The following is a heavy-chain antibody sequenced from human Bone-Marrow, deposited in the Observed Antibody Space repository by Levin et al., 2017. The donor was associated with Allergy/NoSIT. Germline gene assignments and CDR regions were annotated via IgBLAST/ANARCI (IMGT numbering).Heavy chain of an antibody. J-gene: IGHJ1*01. CDR2: ISSSSSYT. CDR3: AREGPGYFQH. CDR1: GFTFSDYY. Sequence: GESLKISCAASGFTFSDYYMSWIRQAPGKGLEWVSYISSSSSYTNYADSVKGRFTISRDNAKNSLYLQMNSLRAEDTAVYYCAREGPGYFQHWGQGTLVTVSS. V-gene: IGHV3-11*05.